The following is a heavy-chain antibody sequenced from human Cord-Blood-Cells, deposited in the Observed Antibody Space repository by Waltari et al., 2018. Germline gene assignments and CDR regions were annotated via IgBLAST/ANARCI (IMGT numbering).Heavy chain of an antibody. CDR1: GGTFSSYA. D-gene: IGHD3-3*01. J-gene: IGHJ5*02. CDR2: INPSFGKA. CDR3: ARDRTIFGVVRQNWFDP. V-gene: IGHV1-69*01. Sequence: QVQLVQSGAEVKKPGSSVKVSCKASGGTFSSYAISWVRQAPGQGLEWMGGINPSFGKANYAQKFQGRVTITADESTSTAYMELSSLRSEDTAVYYCARDRTIFGVVRQNWFDPWGQGTLVTVSS.